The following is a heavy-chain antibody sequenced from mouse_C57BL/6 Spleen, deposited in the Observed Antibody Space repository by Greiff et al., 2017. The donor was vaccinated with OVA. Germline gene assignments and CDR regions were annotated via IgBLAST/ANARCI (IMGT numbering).Heavy chain of an antibody. CDR3: ALITTVVPNYAMDY. D-gene: IGHD1-1*01. V-gene: IGHV1-82*01. Sequence: VQLQQSGPELVKPGASVKISCKASGYALSSSWMNWVKQRPGKGLEWIGRIYPGDGDTNYNGKFKGKATRTADKSSSTASMQLSSLTSEDSAVYFCALITTVVPNYAMDYWGQGTSVTVSS. CDR2: IYPGDGDT. J-gene: IGHJ4*01. CDR1: GYALSSSW.